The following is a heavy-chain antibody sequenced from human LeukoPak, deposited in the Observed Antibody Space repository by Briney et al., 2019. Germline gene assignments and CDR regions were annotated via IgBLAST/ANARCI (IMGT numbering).Heavy chain of an antibody. V-gene: IGHV3-48*01. J-gene: IGHJ4*02. CDR2: ISSSGSSI. CDR1: GFTFSSYN. CDR3: AAVAVTDY. Sequence: GGSLRLSCAASGFTFSSYNMNWVRQAPGKGLDWVSFISSSGSSITYADSVKGRFTISRDNVKNSLYLQMNSLRAEDTAVYYCAAVAVTDYWGQGTLVTVSS. D-gene: IGHD6-19*01.